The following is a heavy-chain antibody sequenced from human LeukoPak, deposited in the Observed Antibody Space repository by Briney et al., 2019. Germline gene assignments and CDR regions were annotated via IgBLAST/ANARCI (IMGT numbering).Heavy chain of an antibody. CDR1: GGSVSNYY. V-gene: IGHV4-59*02. CDR2: IYYSGST. J-gene: IGHJ6*03. CDR3: ARTTEGGYTYGYFYYYYMDV. Sequence: PSETLSLTCTVSGGSVSNYYWSWIRQPPGKGLEWIGYIYYSGSTNYNPSLKSRVTISVETSKNQFSLKLTSVTAADTAVYYCARTTEGGYTYGYFYYYYMDVWGKGTTVTISS. D-gene: IGHD5-18*01.